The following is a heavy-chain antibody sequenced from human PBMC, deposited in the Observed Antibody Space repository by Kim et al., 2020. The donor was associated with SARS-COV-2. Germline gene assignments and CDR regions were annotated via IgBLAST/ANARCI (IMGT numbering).Heavy chain of an antibody. D-gene: IGHD6-13*01. J-gene: IGHJ6*02. V-gene: IGHV1-69*13. CDR2: IIPIFGTA. CDR1: GGTFSSYA. Sequence: SVKVSCKASGGTFSSYAISWVRQAPGQGLEWMGGIIPIFGTANYAQKFQGRVTITADESTSTAYMELSSLRSEDTAVYYCASAFIAAAGTLDYYYYGMDVWGQGTTVTVSS. CDR3: ASAFIAAAGTLDYYYYGMDV.